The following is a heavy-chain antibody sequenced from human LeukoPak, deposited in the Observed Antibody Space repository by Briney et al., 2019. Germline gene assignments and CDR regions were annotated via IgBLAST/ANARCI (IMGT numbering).Heavy chain of an antibody. J-gene: IGHJ4*02. CDR1: GGTFSSYA. D-gene: IGHD3-22*01. Sequence: GASVKVSCKASGGTFSSYAISWVRQAPGQGLEWMGRIIPIFGIANHAQKFQGRVTITADKSTSTAYMELSSLRSEDTAVYYCARGLSGYYTFDYWGRGTLVTVSS. V-gene: IGHV1-69*04. CDR2: IIPIFGIA. CDR3: ARGLSGYYTFDY.